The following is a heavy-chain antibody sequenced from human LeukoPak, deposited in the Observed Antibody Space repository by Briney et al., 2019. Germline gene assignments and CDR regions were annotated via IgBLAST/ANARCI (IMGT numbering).Heavy chain of an antibody. CDR1: GFTFSSYE. D-gene: IGHD3-3*01. V-gene: IGHV3-48*03. Sequence: GGSLRLSCAASGFTFSSYEMNWVGQAPGKGLEWVSYISSSGSNIYYADSVKGRFTISRDNAKNSLYLQMNSLRAEDTAVYYCARLYDFWSGSTLDWFDPWGQGTLVTVSS. J-gene: IGHJ5*02. CDR2: ISSSGSNI. CDR3: ARLYDFWSGSTLDWFDP.